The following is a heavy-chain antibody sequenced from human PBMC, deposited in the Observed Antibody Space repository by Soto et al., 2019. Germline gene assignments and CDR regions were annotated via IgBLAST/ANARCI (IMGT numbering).Heavy chain of an antibody. CDR1: GGTFSMYA. CDR2: IIPAFGTE. CDR3: ARGGYSGRYRIYYYYGLDV. Sequence: QVQLVQSGAEVKKPGSSVKVSCKASGGTFSMYAITWVRQAPGQGLEWMGGIIPAFGTENYAQKFQGRVTITADESTSTAYMELSSLRLEETAVYYCARGGYSGRYRIYYYYGLDVWGQGTTVTVSS. D-gene: IGHD1-26*01. V-gene: IGHV1-69*01. J-gene: IGHJ6*02.